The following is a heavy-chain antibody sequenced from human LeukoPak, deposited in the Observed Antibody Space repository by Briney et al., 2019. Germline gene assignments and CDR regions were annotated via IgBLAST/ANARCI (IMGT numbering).Heavy chain of an antibody. CDR2: IYYSGST. CDR3: ARVSSRGWLDP. D-gene: IGHD6-6*01. J-gene: IGHJ5*02. V-gene: IGHV4-59*01. Sequence: SETLSLTCTVSGGSISSYYWSWIRQPPGKGLEWIGYIYYSGSTNYNPSLKSRLTLSVDTSQNHFSLKLSSVTAADTAVYYCARVSSRGWLDPWGQGTLVTVSS. CDR1: GGSISSYY.